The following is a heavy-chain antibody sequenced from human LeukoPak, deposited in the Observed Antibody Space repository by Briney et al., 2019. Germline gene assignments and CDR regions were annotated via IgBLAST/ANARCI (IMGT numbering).Heavy chain of an antibody. CDR2: IYSGGST. V-gene: IGHV3-53*01. Sequence: PGGSLRLSCAASGFTVSTNYMSWVRQAPGKGLEWVSIIYSGGSTSYADSVKGRFTISRDISKNTLFLQMSSLRAEDTAVYYRARSPRIYDSSGYYLVEYFDLWGRGTLVTVSS. CDR1: GFTVSTNY. J-gene: IGHJ2*01. CDR3: ARSPRIYDSSGYYLVEYFDL. D-gene: IGHD3-22*01.